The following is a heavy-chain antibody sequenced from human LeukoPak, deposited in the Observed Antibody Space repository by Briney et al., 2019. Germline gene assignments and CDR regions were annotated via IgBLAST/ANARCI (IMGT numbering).Heavy chain of an antibody. CDR1: GFTFSAYS. D-gene: IGHD1-26*01. CDR3: VRAPDGGYDY. CDR2: VSSGGSVM. Sequence: GGSLRLSCTASGFTFSAYSMQWVRQAPGKGLEYISYVSSGGSVMYYADSVKGRFTISRDNAKKPVYLQMNSLRDEDTAIYYCVRAPDGGYDYWGQGALVTVSS. V-gene: IGHV3-48*02. J-gene: IGHJ4*02.